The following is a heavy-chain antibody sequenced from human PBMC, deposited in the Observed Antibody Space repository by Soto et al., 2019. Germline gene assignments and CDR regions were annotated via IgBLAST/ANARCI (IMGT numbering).Heavy chain of an antibody. D-gene: IGHD2-2*01. CDR2: MNPNSGNT. J-gene: IGHJ4*02. CDR3: ARSRGGYCSSTSCHTLYYFDY. V-gene: IGHV1-8*01. Sequence: ASVKVSGKASGYTFTSYDINWVRQATGQGLEGMGWMNPNSGNTGYAQKFQGRVTMTRNTSISTAYMELSSLRSEDTAVYYCARSRGGYCSSTSCHTLYYFDYWGQGTLVTVSS. CDR1: GYTFTSYD.